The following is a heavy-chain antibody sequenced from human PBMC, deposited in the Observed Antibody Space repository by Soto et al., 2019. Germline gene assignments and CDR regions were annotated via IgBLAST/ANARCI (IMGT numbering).Heavy chain of an antibody. V-gene: IGHV4-34*01. CDR2: INHSGST. CDR1: GGSFSGYY. D-gene: IGHD5-18*01. J-gene: IGHJ6*03. Sequence: SETLSLTCAVYGGSFSGYYWSWIRQPPGKGLEWIGEINHSGSTNYNPSLKSRVTISVDTSKNQFSLKLSSVTAADTAVYYCARTLRATAYYYYYYMDVWGKGTTVTVSS. CDR3: ARTLRATAYYYYYYMDV.